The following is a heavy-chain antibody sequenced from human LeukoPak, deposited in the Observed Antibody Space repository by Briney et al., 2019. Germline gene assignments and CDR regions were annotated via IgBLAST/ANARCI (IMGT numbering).Heavy chain of an antibody. CDR3: ERGYGSGSWYYFDY. CDR2: ISSDGTYT. V-gene: IGHV3-74*01. CDR1: GFTFSSDW. D-gene: IGHD3-10*01. Sequence: PGGALRLSCAASGFTFSSDWMLWVHQAPGKGLVWVSLISSDGTYTSYPDSVKGRFTISRDNAKNTMYLQMNSLRAEDTAVYYCERGYGSGSWYYFDYWGQGTLVTVSS. J-gene: IGHJ4*02.